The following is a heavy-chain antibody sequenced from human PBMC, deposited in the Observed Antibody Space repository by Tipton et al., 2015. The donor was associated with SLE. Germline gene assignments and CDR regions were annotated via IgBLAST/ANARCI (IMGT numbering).Heavy chain of an antibody. CDR3: ARRSPPDYYDSSGYSYFDY. V-gene: IGHV4-39*07. Sequence: TLSLTCTVSGGSISSSSYYWGWIRQPPGKGLEWIGSIYYSGSTYYNPSLKSRVTISVDTSKNQFSLKLSSVTAADTAVYYCARRSPPDYYDSSGYSYFDYWGQGTLVTVSS. CDR1: GGSISSSSYY. CDR2: IYYSGST. D-gene: IGHD3-22*01. J-gene: IGHJ4*02.